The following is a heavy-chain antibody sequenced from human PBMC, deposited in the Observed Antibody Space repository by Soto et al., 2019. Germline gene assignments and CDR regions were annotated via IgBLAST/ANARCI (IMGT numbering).Heavy chain of an antibody. Sequence: EVQLVESGGGLVQPGGSLRLSCAASGFTFSDYSFNWVRQTPGKGLEWVSYITASGSIMFYADSMKGRFTISRDNARNSLYLQLNSLRDEDTAVYYCTRDYGVPCGDAWCVGSMDVWGQGTTVTVSS. J-gene: IGHJ6*02. V-gene: IGHV3-48*02. D-gene: IGHD2-8*02. CDR3: TRDYGVPCGDAWCVGSMDV. CDR1: GFTFSDYS. CDR2: ITASGSIM.